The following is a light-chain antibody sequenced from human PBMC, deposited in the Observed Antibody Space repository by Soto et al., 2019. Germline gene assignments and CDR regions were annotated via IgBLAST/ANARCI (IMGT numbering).Light chain of an antibody. V-gene: IGKV3-11*01. J-gene: IGKJ4*01. CDR3: QQRSHWLVT. CDR2: DAS. CDR1: QSISNF. Sequence: ELVLTQSPATLSLSPGTTATLSCRASQSISNFLAWYQQKPGQAPRLLIYDASNRSTDIPARFRGSGSGTDFTLTISGLEPEDCAVYYCQQRSHWLVTFGGGTKVDIK.